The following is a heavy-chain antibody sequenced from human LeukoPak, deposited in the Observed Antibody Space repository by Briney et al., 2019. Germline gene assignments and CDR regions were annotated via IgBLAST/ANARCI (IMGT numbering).Heavy chain of an antibody. J-gene: IGHJ4*02. V-gene: IGHV4-59*01. CDR1: GGSISSYY. CDR3: ARGPRPLRSTYYFDY. D-gene: IGHD4-17*01. CDR2: IYYSGST. Sequence: SETLSLTCTVSGGSISSYYWSWIRQPPGKGPEWIGYIYYSGSTNYNPSLKSRVTISVDTSKNQFSLKLSSVTAADTAVYYCARGPRPLRSTYYFDYWGQGTLVTVSS.